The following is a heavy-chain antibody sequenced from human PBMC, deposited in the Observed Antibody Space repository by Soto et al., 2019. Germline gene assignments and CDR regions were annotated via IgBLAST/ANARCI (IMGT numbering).Heavy chain of an antibody. J-gene: IGHJ4*02. V-gene: IGHV4-30-2*01. CDR3: AGGIAARPLGY. D-gene: IGHD6-6*01. Sequence: QLQLQESGSGLVKPSQTLSLTCAVSGGSISSGGYSWSWIRQPPGKGLEWIGYIYHSGSTYYTRSLKRRVTISLDRSKNQFSLKLSSVTAADTAVYYCAGGIAARPLGYWGQGTLVTVSS. CDR1: GGSISSGGYS. CDR2: IYHSGST.